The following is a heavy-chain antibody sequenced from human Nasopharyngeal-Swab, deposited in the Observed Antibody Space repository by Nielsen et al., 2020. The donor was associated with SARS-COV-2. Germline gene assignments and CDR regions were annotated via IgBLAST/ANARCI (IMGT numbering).Heavy chain of an antibody. J-gene: IGHJ5*02. D-gene: IGHD2-2*01. CDR2: IYYSGST. V-gene: IGHV4-31*03. Sequence: SETLSLTCTVSGGSISSGGYYWSWIRQHPGKGLEWIGYIYYSGSTYYNPSLKSRVTISVDTSKNQFSLKLSSVTAADTAVYYCAREVVPAASGYWFDPWGQGTLVTVSS. CDR3: AREVVPAASGYWFDP. CDR1: GGSISSGGYY.